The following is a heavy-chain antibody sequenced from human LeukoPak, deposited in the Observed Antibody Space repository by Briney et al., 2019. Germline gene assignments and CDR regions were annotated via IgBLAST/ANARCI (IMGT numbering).Heavy chain of an antibody. CDR2: ISSSSSYM. CDR3: ARVLPGY. V-gene: IGHV3-21*01. CDR1: GFTFSSYS. J-gene: IGHJ4*02. Sequence: GGSLRLSCAASGFTFSSYSMNWVRQAPGKGLEWVSSISSSSSYMYYADSVKGRFTISRDNAKNSLYLQMNSLRAEETAVYYCARVLPGYWGQGTRFTVPS. D-gene: IGHD1-14*01.